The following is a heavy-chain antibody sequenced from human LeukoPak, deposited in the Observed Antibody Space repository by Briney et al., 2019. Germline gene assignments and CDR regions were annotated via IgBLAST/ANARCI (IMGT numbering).Heavy chain of an antibody. CDR2: IYYSGST. Sequence: SETLSLTCIVSGGSISSSSYYWGWIRQPPGKGLEWIGSIYYSGSTYHNPSLKSRVTISVDTSKNQFSLKLSSVTAAGTAVYYRAGIVTRGYYDSSGRRIDAFDIWGQGTMVTVSS. D-gene: IGHD3-22*01. CDR3: AGIVTRGYYDSSGRRIDAFDI. V-gene: IGHV4-39*07. J-gene: IGHJ3*02. CDR1: GGSISSSSYY.